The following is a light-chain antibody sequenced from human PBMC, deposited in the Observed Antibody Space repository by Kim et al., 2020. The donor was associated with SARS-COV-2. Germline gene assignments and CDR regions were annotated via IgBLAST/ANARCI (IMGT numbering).Light chain of an antibody. CDR3: QQYFATPIT. J-gene: IGKJ3*01. V-gene: IGKV4-1*01. CDR2: WAS. Sequence: DIVMTQSPDSLTVSLGERATINCKSSQSVLYSSNNKNYLAWYQQKPGQPPKLLIYWASTRESGVPDRFSGSGSGTDFTLTISNLQAEDVAVYYCQQYFATPITFGPGTKVDI. CDR1: QSVLYSSNNKNY.